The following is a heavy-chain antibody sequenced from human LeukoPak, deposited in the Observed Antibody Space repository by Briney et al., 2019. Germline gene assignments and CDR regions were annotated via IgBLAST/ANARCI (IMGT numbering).Heavy chain of an antibody. CDR3: ARITLQGPYGMDV. Sequence: GGSLRLSCAASGFTFSTYSMDWVRQAPGKGLEWVSSISYSSSYIYCTDSVRGRFTISRDDAKNSLFLQMNSLRAEDTAVYYCARITLQGPYGMDVWGQGTTVTVSS. J-gene: IGHJ6*02. CDR1: GFTFSTYS. D-gene: IGHD3-16*01. V-gene: IGHV3-21*01. CDR2: ISYSSSYI.